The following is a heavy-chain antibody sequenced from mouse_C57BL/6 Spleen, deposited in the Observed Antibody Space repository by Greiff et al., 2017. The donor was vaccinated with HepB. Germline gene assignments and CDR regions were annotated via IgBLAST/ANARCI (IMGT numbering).Heavy chain of an antibody. V-gene: IGHV1-19*01. J-gene: IGHJ2*01. D-gene: IGHD4-1*01. CDR1: GYTFTDYY. CDR2: INPYNGGT. CDR3: ARKKLGFDY. Sequence: EVQLQQSGPVLVKPGASVKMSCKASGYTFTDYYMNWVKQSHGKSLERIGVINPYNGGTSYNQKFKGKATLTVDKSSSTAYMELNSLTSEDSAVYNCARKKLGFDYWGQGTTLTVSS.